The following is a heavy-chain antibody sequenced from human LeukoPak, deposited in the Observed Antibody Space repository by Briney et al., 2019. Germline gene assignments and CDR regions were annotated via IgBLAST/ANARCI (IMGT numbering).Heavy chain of an antibody. V-gene: IGHV1-2*02. Sequence: ASVKVSCKASGYRFISNYIQWVRQAPGLGPEWMGWMHPGNGNTRYAEQFQGRVTMTRDKSINSAYMDLSSLRSDDTAVYYCAREGSYCVGGDCYSFDFWGQGSLITVSS. D-gene: IGHD2-21*02. J-gene: IGHJ4*02. CDR2: MHPGNGNT. CDR3: AREGSYCVGGDCYSFDF. CDR1: GYRFISNY.